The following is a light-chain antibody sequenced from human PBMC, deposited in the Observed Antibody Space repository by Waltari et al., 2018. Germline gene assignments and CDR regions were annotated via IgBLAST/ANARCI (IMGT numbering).Light chain of an antibody. CDR2: EVS. CDR3: SSYRSSSTLGV. J-gene: IGLJ3*02. CDR1: SSDVGGYDF. Sequence: QSALTQPASVSGSPGQSITISCTGTSSDVGGYDFVSWYQHHPGNAPKLMIYEVSPRPSGVSNRFSGSKSGNTASLTIPGLQSEDEANYYCSSYRSSSTLGVFGGGTKLTVL. V-gene: IGLV2-14*01.